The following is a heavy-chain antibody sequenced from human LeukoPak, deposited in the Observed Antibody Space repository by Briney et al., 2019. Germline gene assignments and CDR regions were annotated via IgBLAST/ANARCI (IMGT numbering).Heavy chain of an antibody. J-gene: IGHJ4*02. D-gene: IGHD3-3*01. CDR1: GFFFSSYW. V-gene: IGHV3-7*01. Sequence: GGSLGLSCAASGFFFSSYWMSWVRQAPGKGLEWVANIKQDGSEKYYVDSVKGRFTISRDNAKNSLYLQMNSLRAEDTAVYYCTRHVRFEGVDYWGQGTLVTVSS. CDR2: IKQDGSEK. CDR3: TRHVRFEGVDY.